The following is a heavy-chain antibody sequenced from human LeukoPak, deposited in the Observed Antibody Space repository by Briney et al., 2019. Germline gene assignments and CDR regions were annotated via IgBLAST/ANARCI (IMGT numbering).Heavy chain of an antibody. CDR2: ISYDGSNK. D-gene: IGHD5-24*01. CDR1: GFTFSSYA. V-gene: IGHV3-30-3*01. CDR3: ARAPAWLQPRFDY. J-gene: IGHJ4*02. Sequence: GGSLRLSCAASGFTFSSYAMHWVRQAPGKGLEWEAVISYDGSNKYYADSVKGRFTISGDNSKNTLYLQMNSLRAEDTAVYYCARAPAWLQPRFDYWGQGTLVTVSS.